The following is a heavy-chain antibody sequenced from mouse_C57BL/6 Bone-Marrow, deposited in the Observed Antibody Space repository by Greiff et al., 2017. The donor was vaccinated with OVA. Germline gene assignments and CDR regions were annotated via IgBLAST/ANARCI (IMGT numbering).Heavy chain of an antibody. CDR1: GFTFSSYA. Sequence: EVQRVESGGGLVKPGGSLKLSCAASGFTFSSYAMSWVRQTPEKRLEWVATISDGGSYTYYPDNVKGRFTISRDNAKNNLYLQMSHLKSEDTAMYYCARDGGIYCGSSSYFDVWGTGTTVTVSS. D-gene: IGHD1-1*01. J-gene: IGHJ1*03. CDR3: ARDGGIYCGSSSYFDV. V-gene: IGHV5-4*01. CDR2: ISDGGSYT.